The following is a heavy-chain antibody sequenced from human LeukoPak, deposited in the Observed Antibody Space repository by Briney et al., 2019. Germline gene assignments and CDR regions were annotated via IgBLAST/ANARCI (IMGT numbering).Heavy chain of an antibody. CDR1: GYTFTGYY. Sequence: ASVKVSCKASGYTFTGYYMHWVRQAPGQGLEWMGWINPNSGGINYAQKFQGRVTMTRDTSISTAYMELSRLRSDDTAVYYCARAVYRAVAALNYWGQGTLVTVSS. J-gene: IGHJ4*02. CDR3: ARAVYRAVAALNY. D-gene: IGHD6-19*01. V-gene: IGHV1-2*02. CDR2: INPNSGGI.